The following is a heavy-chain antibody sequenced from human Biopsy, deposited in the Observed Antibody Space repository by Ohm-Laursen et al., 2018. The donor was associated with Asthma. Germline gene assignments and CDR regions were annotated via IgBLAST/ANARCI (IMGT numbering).Heavy chain of an antibody. D-gene: IGHD1-1*01. Sequence: SLRLPCSAFGFSFSNFAIHWVRQAPGKGLEWVGVISKDASTQDYADSVKGRFTMARDNSKNTLDLQMNSLREEDTAVYYCVRDGTDDALDIWGQGTVVSVSS. CDR1: GFSFSNFA. J-gene: IGHJ3*02. CDR2: ISKDASTQ. V-gene: IGHV3-30*01. CDR3: VRDGTDDALDI.